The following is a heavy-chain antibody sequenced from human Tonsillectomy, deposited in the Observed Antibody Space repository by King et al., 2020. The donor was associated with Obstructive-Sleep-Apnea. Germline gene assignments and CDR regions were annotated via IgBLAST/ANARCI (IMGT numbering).Heavy chain of an antibody. CDR3: ARAPPGDLLGAFDY. CDR2: IYMYYSGST. D-gene: IGHD1-26*01. CDR1: GVSMSSYY. V-gene: IGHV4-59*01. J-gene: IGHJ4*02. Sequence: VQLQESGPGLVKPSETLSLTCTVSGVSMSSYYWSWIRQPPGKGLEWIGYIYMYYSGSTNYNPSLKSRVTISVDTSKNQFSLKLTPVTAADTAVYYCARAPPGDLLGAFDYWGQGTLVIVSS.